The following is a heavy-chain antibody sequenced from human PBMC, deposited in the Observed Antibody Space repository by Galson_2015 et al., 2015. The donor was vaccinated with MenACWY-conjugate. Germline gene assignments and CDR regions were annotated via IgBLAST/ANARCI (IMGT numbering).Heavy chain of an antibody. CDR1: GFTFSNYN. D-gene: IGHD6-13*01. J-gene: IGHJ4*02. V-gene: IGHV3-21*01. CDR3: ARGRSWYDY. Sequence: SLRLSCAASGFTFSNYNMHWVRQVPGQGLESVSFISTSNSYSYYADSVKGRFTISRDNAKNSLYLQMNSLRAEDTAVYYCARGRSWYDYWGQGTLVTVSS. CDR2: ISTSNSYS.